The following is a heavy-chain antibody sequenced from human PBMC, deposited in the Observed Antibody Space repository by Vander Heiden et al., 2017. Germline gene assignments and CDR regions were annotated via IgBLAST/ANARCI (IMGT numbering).Heavy chain of an antibody. V-gene: IGHV4-59*13. CDR1: GGSINNYY. J-gene: IGHJ6*02. Sequence: QMQLQESGPGLVKPADTLSLTCSVSGGSINNYYWTWIRQPPGKRLEWIGYLYNNGNAKYNPSLKSRVTISIDTSKNRFSMRLNSVTAADTAVYYCARDLRGGKTYYGLDVWGQGTTVTVSS. CDR3: ARDLRGGKTYYGLDV. D-gene: IGHD2-15*01. CDR2: LYNNGNA.